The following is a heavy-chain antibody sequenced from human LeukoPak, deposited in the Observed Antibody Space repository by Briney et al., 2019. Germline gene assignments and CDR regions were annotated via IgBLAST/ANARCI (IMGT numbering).Heavy chain of an antibody. CDR3: AKDADYYDSSGYYSGTGLFDY. Sequence: GGSLRLSCAASGFTFSSYAMSWARQAPGKGLEWVSAISGSGGSTYYADSVKGRFTISRDNSKNTLYLQMNSLRAEDTAVYYCAKDADYYDSSGYYSGTGLFDYWGQGTLVTVSS. V-gene: IGHV3-23*01. J-gene: IGHJ4*02. CDR2: ISGSGGST. D-gene: IGHD3-22*01. CDR1: GFTFSSYA.